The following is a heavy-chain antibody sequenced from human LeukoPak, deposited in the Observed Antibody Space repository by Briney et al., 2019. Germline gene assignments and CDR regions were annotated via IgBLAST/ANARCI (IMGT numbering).Heavy chain of an antibody. V-gene: IGHV1-3*01. J-gene: IGHJ4*02. CDR3: AIIELVDTAMVKGALDY. CDR1: GYTFTSYA. CDR2: INAGNGNT. D-gene: IGHD5-18*01. Sequence: ASVKVSCKASGYTFTSYAMHWVRQAPGQRLEWMGWINAGNGNTKYSQKFQGRVTITRDTSASTAYMELSCLRSEDTAVYYCAIIELVDTAMVKGALDYWGQGTLVTVSS.